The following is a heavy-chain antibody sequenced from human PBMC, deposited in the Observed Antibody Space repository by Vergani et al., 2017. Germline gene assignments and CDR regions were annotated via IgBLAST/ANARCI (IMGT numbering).Heavy chain of an antibody. CDR2: ISGSGGST. Sequence: EVQLLESGGGLVQPGGSLRLSCAASGFTFSSYAMSWVRQAPGKGLEWVSAISGSGGSTYYADSVKGRFTISRDNSKHTLYLQMNSLRAEDTAVYYCAGGRVLYYYYDMDVWGKGTTVTVSS. CDR3: AGGRVLYYYYDMDV. CDR1: GFTFSSYA. D-gene: IGHD2-8*01. V-gene: IGHV3-23*01. J-gene: IGHJ6*03.